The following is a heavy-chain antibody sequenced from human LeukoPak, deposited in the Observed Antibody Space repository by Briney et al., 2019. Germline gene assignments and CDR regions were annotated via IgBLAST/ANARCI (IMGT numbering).Heavy chain of an antibody. J-gene: IGHJ4*02. CDR2: ISDTGGRT. D-gene: IGHD6-19*01. V-gene: IGHV3-23*01. CDR3: AKEQKQWLEDRILIDY. Sequence: GGSLRLSCAASGFSFSDSAVSWVRHSPGGGLKWVSSISDTGGRTYYADSVKGRFTITRDNSRNTVNLQMNSLRAGDTARYYCAKEQKQWLEDRILIDYWGQGTLVTVSS. CDR1: GFSFSDSA.